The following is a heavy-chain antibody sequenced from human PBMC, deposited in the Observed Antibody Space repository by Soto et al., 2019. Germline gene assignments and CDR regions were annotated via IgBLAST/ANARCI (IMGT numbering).Heavy chain of an antibody. J-gene: IGHJ3*01. Sequence: QVQLVQSGAEVKKPGASVKVSCKASGYTFISYGISWVRQAPGQGLEWVGWMSAFTGKADYAQIFQDRVTMTTDTSTSTAYMELRSLRSDDTAVYYCVRDRRIYYSDPHDRFLASDYDVWGQGTMVSVSS. CDR1: GYTFISYG. CDR2: MSAFTGKA. V-gene: IGHV1-18*04. D-gene: IGHD3-22*01. CDR3: VRDRRIYYSDPHDRFLASDYDV.